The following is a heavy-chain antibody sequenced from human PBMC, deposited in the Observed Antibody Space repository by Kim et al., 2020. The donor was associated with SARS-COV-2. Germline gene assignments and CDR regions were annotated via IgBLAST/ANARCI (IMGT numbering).Heavy chain of an antibody. Sequence: VKGRCTISRDNAKNSLYLQMKSLRAEDTAVYYCARESLAATGAAYNWFDPWGQGTLVTVSS. D-gene: IGHD6-6*01. V-gene: IGHV3-48*03. J-gene: IGHJ5*02. CDR3: ARESLAATGAAYNWFDP.